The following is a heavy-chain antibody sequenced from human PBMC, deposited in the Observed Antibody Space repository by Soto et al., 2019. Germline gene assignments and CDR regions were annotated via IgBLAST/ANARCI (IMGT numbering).Heavy chain of an antibody. CDR2: INHSGST. D-gene: IGHD6-13*01. V-gene: IGHV4-34*01. CDR1: GGSFSGYY. Sequence: SETLSLTCAVYGGSFSGYYWSWIRQPPGKGLEWIGEINHSGSTNYNPSLKSRVTISVDTSKNQFSLKLSSVTAADTAVYYCAREGIAAAGTGPIYYYYMDVWGKGTTVTVSS. J-gene: IGHJ6*03. CDR3: AREGIAAAGTGPIYYYYMDV.